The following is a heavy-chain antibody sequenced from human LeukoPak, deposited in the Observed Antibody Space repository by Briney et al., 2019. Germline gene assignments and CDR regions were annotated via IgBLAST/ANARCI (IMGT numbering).Heavy chain of an antibody. D-gene: IGHD5/OR15-5a*01. CDR3: ATEAPSETAVSSAFDI. Sequence: GASVNVSCKASGGTFYSYRISWVRQAAGQGVEWMGGITPIFGTAHYAQKFQGRVTITADVSTRTAYMEVSSLRSEDTANYYCATEAPSETAVSSAFDIWGQGTVVTVSS. V-gene: IGHV1-69*13. CDR2: ITPIFGTA. J-gene: IGHJ3*02. CDR1: GGTFYSYR.